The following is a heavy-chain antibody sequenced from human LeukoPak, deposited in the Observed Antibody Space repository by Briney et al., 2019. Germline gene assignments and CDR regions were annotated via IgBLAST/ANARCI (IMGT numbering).Heavy chain of an antibody. Sequence: ASVKVSCKASGYTFTSYGISWGRQAPGQGLEWMGWISAYNGNTNYAQKLQGRVTMTTDTSTSTAYMELRSLRSDDTAVYYCARDLGSSGWYLLYYFDYWGQGTLVTVSS. CDR2: ISAYNGNT. V-gene: IGHV1-18*01. CDR1: GYTFTSYG. CDR3: ARDLGSSGWYLLYYFDY. J-gene: IGHJ4*02. D-gene: IGHD6-19*01.